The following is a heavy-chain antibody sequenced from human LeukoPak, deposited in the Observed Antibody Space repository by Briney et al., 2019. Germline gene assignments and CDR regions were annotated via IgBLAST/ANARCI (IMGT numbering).Heavy chain of an antibody. J-gene: IGHJ4*02. CDR3: ARVAAYGLLLDY. V-gene: IGHV4-59*01. Sequence: SETLSLTCTVSGGSISSYYWSWIRQPPGKGLEWIGYIYYSGSTNYNPSLKSRVTISVDTSKNQFSLKLSSVTAADTAVYYCARVAAYGLLLDYWGQGTLVTVSS. CDR2: IYYSGST. D-gene: IGHD4-17*01. CDR1: GGSISSYY.